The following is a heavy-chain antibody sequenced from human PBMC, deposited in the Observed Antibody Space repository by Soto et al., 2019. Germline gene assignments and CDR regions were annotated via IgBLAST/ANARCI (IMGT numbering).Heavy chain of an antibody. Sequence: EVQLVESGGGLVQPGRSLRLSCAASGFTFDDYAMHWVRQAPGKGLEWVSGISWNSGSIGYADSVKGRFTISRDNAKNSLYLQMNSLRAEDTALYYCAKDRSGGHYYYCGMDVWGQGTTVTVSS. J-gene: IGHJ6*02. CDR3: AKDRSGGHYYYCGMDV. D-gene: IGHD2-15*01. CDR1: GFTFDDYA. CDR2: ISWNSGSI. V-gene: IGHV3-9*01.